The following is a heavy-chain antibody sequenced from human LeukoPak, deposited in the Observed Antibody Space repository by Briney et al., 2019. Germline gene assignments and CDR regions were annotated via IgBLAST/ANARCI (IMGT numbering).Heavy chain of an antibody. CDR2: IWYDGSNK. V-gene: IGHV3-33*06. D-gene: IGHD3-10*01. Sequence: PGGSLRLSCAASGFTFSSYGMHWVRQAPGKGLEWVAVIWYDGSNKYYADSVKGRFTISRDNSKNTLYLQMNSLRAEDTAVYYCAKDNRDYYIDYWGQGTLVTVSS. CDR1: GFTFSSYG. J-gene: IGHJ4*02. CDR3: AKDNRDYYIDY.